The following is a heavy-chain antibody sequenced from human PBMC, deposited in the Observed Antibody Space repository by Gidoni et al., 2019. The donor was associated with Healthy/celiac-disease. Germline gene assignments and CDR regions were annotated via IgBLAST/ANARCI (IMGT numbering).Heavy chain of an antibody. Sequence: QVQLQESGPGLVKPSETLSLPCTVSGGSISRYSWSWIRQPPGKGLEWIGYIYDSGSTNYNPSLKSRVTISVDTSKNQFSLKLSSVTAADTAVYYCARIIAAADHATLGYYGMDVWGQGTTVTVSS. J-gene: IGHJ6*02. V-gene: IGHV4-59*01. CDR2: IYDSGST. CDR3: ARIIAAADHATLGYYGMDV. CDR1: GGSISRYS. D-gene: IGHD6-13*01.